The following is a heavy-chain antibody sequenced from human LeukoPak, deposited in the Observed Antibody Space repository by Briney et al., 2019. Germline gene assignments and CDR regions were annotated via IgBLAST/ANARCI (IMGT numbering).Heavy chain of an antibody. V-gene: IGHV3-74*01. CDR1: GISFSSFW. D-gene: IGHD6-13*01. CDR2: IESDGSST. Sequence: GGSLRLSCAASGISFSSFWMHWVRQAPGKGLVWVSRIESDGSSTSYADSVKGRFTISRDNAKNTLYLQMNSLRAEDTAVYYCARSSSSSFDYWGQGTLLTVSS. CDR3: ARSSSSSFDY. J-gene: IGHJ4*02.